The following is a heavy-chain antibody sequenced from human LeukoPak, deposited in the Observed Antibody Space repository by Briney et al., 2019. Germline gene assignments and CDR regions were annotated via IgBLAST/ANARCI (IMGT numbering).Heavy chain of an antibody. J-gene: IGHJ3*02. CDR3: AGRLEWLSLSAFDI. CDR2: ISGSGRTT. D-gene: IGHD3-3*01. Sequence: GGSLRLSFAASGFTFSSYAMSWVRQAPGKGREWVSGISGSGRTTYYAESVKGRFTISRDNSKNTLNLQMNSLRAEDTAVYYCAGRLEWLSLSAFDIWGQGTMVTVSS. CDR1: GFTFSSYA. V-gene: IGHV3-23*01.